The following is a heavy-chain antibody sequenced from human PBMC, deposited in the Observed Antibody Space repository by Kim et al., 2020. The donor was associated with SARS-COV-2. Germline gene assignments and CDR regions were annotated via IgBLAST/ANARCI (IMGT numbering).Heavy chain of an antibody. V-gene: IGHV1-58*01. CDR3: AASPFFDFWSGNPQEGYYYDGMGV. D-gene: IGHD3-3*01. J-gene: IGHJ6*02. CDR2: IVVGSGNT. CDR1: GFTFTSSA. Sequence: SVKVSCKASGFTFTSSAVQWVRQARGQRLEWIGWIVVGSGNTNYAQKFQERVTITRDMSTSTAYMELSSLRSEDTAVYYCAASPFFDFWSGNPQEGYYYDGMGVGGQGTAVTVAS.